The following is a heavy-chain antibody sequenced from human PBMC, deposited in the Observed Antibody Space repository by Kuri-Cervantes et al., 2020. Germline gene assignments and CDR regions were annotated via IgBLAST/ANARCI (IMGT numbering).Heavy chain of an antibody. Sequence: GESLKISCAASGFTFSSYGMHRVRQAPGKGLEWVAFIRYDGSNKYYRDSVKGRLTISRDNAKNSLYLQMNSLRADDTALYYCAKDIDSSESSAIDYWGQGTLVTVSS. CDR1: GFTFSSYG. CDR3: AKDIDSSESSAIDY. CDR2: IRYDGSNK. D-gene: IGHD3-22*01. J-gene: IGHJ4*02. V-gene: IGHV3-30*02.